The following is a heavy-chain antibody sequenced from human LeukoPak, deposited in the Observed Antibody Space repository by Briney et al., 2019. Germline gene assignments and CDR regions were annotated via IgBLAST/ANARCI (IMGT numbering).Heavy chain of an antibody. CDR2: ISYDGSNK. V-gene: IGHV3-30*18. CDR1: GFTFSSYW. CDR3: AKDTRYDSSGYYHGYFDY. J-gene: IGHJ4*02. Sequence: GGSLRLSCAASGFTFSSYWMHWVRQAPGKGLEWVAVISYDGSNKYYADSVKGRFTISRDNSKNTLYLQMNSLRAEDTAVYYCAKDTRYDSSGYYHGYFDYWGQGTLVTVSS. D-gene: IGHD3-22*01.